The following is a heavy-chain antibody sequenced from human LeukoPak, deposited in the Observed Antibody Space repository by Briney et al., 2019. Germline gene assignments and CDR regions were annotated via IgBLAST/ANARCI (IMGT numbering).Heavy chain of an antibody. D-gene: IGHD6-13*01. CDR2: ISYDGSNK. CDR1: GCTFSSYG. Sequence: GGSLRVSCAASGCTFSSYGMHWVRQAPGKGLEWVAVISYDGSNKYYADSVKGRFTISRDNSKNTLYLQMNSLRAEDTAVYYCTRQVAAEVWGQGTLVTVSS. CDR3: TRQVAAEV. J-gene: IGHJ4*02. V-gene: IGHV3-30*03.